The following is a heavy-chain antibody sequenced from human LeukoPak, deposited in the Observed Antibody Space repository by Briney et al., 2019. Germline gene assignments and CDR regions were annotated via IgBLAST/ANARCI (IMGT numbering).Heavy chain of an antibody. D-gene: IGHD6-19*01. CDR1: GGTFSSYA. CDR3: ARVKSIAVAGAIDY. Sequence: SVKVSCKASGGTFSSYAISWVRQAPGQGLEWMGRIIPILGIANYAQKFQGRVTITADKSTSTAYMELSSLGSEDTAVYYCARVKSIAVAGAIDYWGQGTLVTVSS. CDR2: IIPILGIA. J-gene: IGHJ4*02. V-gene: IGHV1-69*04.